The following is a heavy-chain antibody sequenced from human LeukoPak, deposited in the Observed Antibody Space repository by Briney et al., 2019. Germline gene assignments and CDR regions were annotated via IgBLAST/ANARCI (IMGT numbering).Heavy chain of an antibody. CDR2: ICGSGGST. V-gene: IGHV3-23*01. D-gene: IGHD1-26*01. CDR1: GVTFSSYG. CDR3: AKDYQVGATTRNHYFDY. Sequence: GGALRLSRAAPGVTFSSYGMSWGRQAPGEGVGGGSSICGSGGSTYYADSVKGRFTISRDNSKNTLYLQMNSLRAEDTAVYYCAKDYQVGATTRNHYFDYWGQGTLVTVSS. J-gene: IGHJ4*02.